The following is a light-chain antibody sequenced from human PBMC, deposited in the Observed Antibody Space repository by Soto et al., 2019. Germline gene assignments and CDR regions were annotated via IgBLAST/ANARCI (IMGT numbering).Light chain of an antibody. V-gene: IGKV3-20*01. CDR3: QQYTNSRWT. Sequence: EIVLTQSPGTLSLSPGERATLSCRASQSVSSSYLAWYQQKPGQTPRLLIYGASNRATGIPDRFSGSGSGTDFTLTISRLEPEDFAVYYCQQYTNSRWTFGQGTKVEI. CDR1: QSVSSSY. CDR2: GAS. J-gene: IGKJ1*01.